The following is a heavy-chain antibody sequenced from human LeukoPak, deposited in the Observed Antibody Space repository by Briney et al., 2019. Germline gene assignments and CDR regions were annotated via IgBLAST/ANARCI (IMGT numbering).Heavy chain of an antibody. J-gene: IGHJ4*02. D-gene: IGHD3-10*01. Sequence: GGSLRLSCAASGFTFSSYSMNWVRQAPGKGLGWVSSISSSSSYIYYADSVKGRFTISRDNAKNSLYLQMNSLRAEDTAVYYCARDLSVHIRFGELPYFDYWGQGTLVTVSS. CDR2: ISSSSSYI. V-gene: IGHV3-21*01. CDR3: ARDLSVHIRFGELPYFDY. CDR1: GFTFSSYS.